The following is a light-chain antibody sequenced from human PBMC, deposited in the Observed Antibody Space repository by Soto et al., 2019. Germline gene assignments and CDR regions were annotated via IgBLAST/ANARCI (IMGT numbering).Light chain of an antibody. CDR1: QSISGS. CDR3: QQYNGYWT. V-gene: IGKV1-5*03. Sequence: DIQMTQSPSTLSASVGDRVTITCRASQSISGSWAWYQQKPGKAPKLLIYEASNLKSGVTSRFSGSGSGTEYTLTISSLQPDDSASYYCQQYNGYWTFGQGTRVEIK. CDR2: EAS. J-gene: IGKJ1*01.